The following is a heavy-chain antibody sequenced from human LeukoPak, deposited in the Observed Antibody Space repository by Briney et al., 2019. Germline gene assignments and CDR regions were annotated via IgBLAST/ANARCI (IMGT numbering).Heavy chain of an antibody. CDR2: IYYSGIT. CDR3: ARTPSGTVTTYPDY. Sequence: PSATLSLTCPVSGGSISSSSYYWGWIRQPPGKGLGWIGSIYYSGITYYNPSLKSRVTISVDTSKNQFSLKLSSVTAADTAVYYCARTPSGTVTTYPDYWGQGTLVTVSS. D-gene: IGHD4-17*01. J-gene: IGHJ4*02. V-gene: IGHV4-39*01. CDR1: GGSISSSSYY.